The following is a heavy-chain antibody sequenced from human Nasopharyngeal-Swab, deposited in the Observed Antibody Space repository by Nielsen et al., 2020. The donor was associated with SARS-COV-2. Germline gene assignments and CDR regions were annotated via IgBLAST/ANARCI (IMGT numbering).Heavy chain of an antibody. Sequence: GGSLRLSCAASGFTFSSYAMHWVRQAPGKGLEWVAVISYDGSNKYYADSVKGRFTISRDNSKNTLYLQMNSLKTEDTAVYYCTREYDDSWYAEIFDYWGQGTLVTVSS. V-gene: IGHV3-30*04. CDR3: TREYDDSWYAEIFDY. CDR2: ISYDGSNK. D-gene: IGHD6-13*01. CDR1: GFTFSSYA. J-gene: IGHJ4*02.